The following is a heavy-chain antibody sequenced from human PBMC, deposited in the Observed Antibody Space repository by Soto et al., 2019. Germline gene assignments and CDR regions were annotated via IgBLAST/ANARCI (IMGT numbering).Heavy chain of an antibody. J-gene: IGHJ4*02. V-gene: IGHV4-31*01. CDR2: IYYSGST. Sequence: QVQLQESGPGLVKPSQTLSLTCTVSGGSISSGGYYWSWIRQHPGKGLEWIGYIYYSGSTYSNPSLMSQVTITVDTYKNRFSLKLSSVTATDTAGYYCARGRVNVLWFGESTFDYWGQGILVAVSS. CDR3: ARGRVNVLWFGESTFDY. CDR1: GGSISSGGYY. D-gene: IGHD3-10*01.